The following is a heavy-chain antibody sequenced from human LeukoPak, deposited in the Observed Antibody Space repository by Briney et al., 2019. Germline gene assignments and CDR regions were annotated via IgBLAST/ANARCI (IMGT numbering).Heavy chain of an antibody. CDR3: ARDPRGSGSYYVSAFDI. Sequence: GGSLRLACTGSGFTFTTYSMSWVRQAPGKGLEWVSYISSSSSTVYYADSVKDRFTVCRDKVQNSLSLQMDSLRAEDTAVYDCARDPRGSGSYYVSAFDIWGQGTVVTVSS. J-gene: IGHJ3*02. V-gene: IGHV3-48*01. CDR1: GFTFTTYS. CDR2: ISSSSSTV. D-gene: IGHD3-10*01.